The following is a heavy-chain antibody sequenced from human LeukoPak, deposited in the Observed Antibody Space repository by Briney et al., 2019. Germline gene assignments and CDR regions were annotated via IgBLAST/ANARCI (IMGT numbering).Heavy chain of an antibody. CDR3: AKEGLRFFDF. J-gene: IGHJ4*02. CDR2: ISYDGSSK. Sequence: PGGSLRLSCAASGFTVGSNYMSWVRQAPGKGLDWVASISYDGSSKKYVDSVKGRFTISRDNSKRTLYLQMNSLRSEDTAVYYCAKEGLRFFDFWGQGTLVTVSS. CDR1: GFTVGSNY. V-gene: IGHV3-30*18. D-gene: IGHD5-12*01.